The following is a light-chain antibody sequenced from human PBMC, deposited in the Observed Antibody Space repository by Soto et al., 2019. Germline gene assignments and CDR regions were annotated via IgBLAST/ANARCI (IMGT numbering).Light chain of an antibody. CDR3: QQYGSSPMYT. Sequence: EIVLTQSPGTLSLSPGERATLSCRASQSVSSSYLAWYQQKPGQAPRLLILGASSRATGIPDRFSGSGSGTDFIRTISRLETEDFAVYYCQQYGSSPMYTFGQGTMLEIK. CDR2: GAS. V-gene: IGKV3-20*01. J-gene: IGKJ2*01. CDR1: QSVSSSY.